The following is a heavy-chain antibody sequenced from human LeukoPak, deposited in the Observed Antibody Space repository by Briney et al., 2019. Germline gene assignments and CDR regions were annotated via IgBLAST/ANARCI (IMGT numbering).Heavy chain of an antibody. CDR1: GFTFDDYA. Sequence: GRSLRLSCAASGFTFDDYARHWVRQAPGKGLEWVSGISWNSGSIGYADSVKGRFTISRDNAKNSLYLQMNSLRAEDTALYYCAKGLKGSGWYSTPAFDIWGQGTMVTVSS. J-gene: IGHJ3*02. CDR3: AKGLKGSGWYSTPAFDI. CDR2: ISWNSGSI. D-gene: IGHD6-19*01. V-gene: IGHV3-9*01.